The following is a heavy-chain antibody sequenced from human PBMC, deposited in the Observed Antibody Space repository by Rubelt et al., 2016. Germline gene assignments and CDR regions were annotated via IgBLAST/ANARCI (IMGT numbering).Heavy chain of an antibody. CDR3: ARDRIRIAARQGWYFDL. V-gene: IGHV1-18*01. Sequence: QVQLVQSGAEVKKPGASVKVSCKASGYTFTSYGISWVRQAPGQGLEWMGWISAYNGNTNYAQKVQGRVTMTTETSTSTSYMELRSLRSDGTGVYYCARDRIRIAARQGWYFDLWGRGTLVTVSS. CDR2: ISAYNGNT. CDR1: GYTFTSYG. J-gene: IGHJ2*01. D-gene: IGHD6-6*01.